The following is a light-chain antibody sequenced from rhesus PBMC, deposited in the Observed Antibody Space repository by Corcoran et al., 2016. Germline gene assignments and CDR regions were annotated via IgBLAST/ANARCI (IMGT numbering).Light chain of an antibody. CDR1: QGISGF. V-gene: IGKV1-28*03. J-gene: IGKJ1*01. CDR3: LQHNSYPWT. Sequence: DIQMTQSPSSLSPSVGDTVTITCRPSQGISGFLNWFQQKPGKAPKLLIYAESSLESGVPPRFSGSGFGTDFTLTISSLQPEDFAVYYCLQHNSYPWTFGQGTKVEIK. CDR2: AES.